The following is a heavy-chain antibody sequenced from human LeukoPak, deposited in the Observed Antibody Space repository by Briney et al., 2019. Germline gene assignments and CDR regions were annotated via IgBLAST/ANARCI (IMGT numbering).Heavy chain of an antibody. CDR1: GGSISSYY. Sequence: SETLSLTCTFCGGSISSYYWSWIRQPPGKGLEWIGYIYYSGSTNYNPSLKSRVTISVDTSKNQFSLKLSSVTAADTAVYYCARDRGYYGSGRANAFDIWGQGTMVTVSS. CDR2: IYYSGST. D-gene: IGHD3-10*01. V-gene: IGHV4-59*01. CDR3: ARDRGYYGSGRANAFDI. J-gene: IGHJ3*02.